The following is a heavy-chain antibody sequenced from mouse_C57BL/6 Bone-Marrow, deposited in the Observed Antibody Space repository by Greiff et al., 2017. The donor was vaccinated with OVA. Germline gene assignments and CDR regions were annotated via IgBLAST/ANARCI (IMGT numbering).Heavy chain of an antibody. CDR1: GYTFTSYW. J-gene: IGHJ4*01. CDR2: IHPNSGST. CDR3: ARWDYWYAMDY. V-gene: IGHV1-64*01. D-gene: IGHD2-13*01. Sequence: VQLQQPGAELVKPGASVKLSCKASGYTFTSYWMHWVKQRPGQGLEWIGMIHPNSGSTNYNEKFKSKATLTVDKSSSTAYMQLSSLTSEDSAVYYCARWDYWYAMDYWGQGTSVTVSS.